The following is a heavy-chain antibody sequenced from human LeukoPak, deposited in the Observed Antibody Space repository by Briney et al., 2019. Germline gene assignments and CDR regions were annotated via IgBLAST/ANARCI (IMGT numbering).Heavy chain of an antibody. CDR1: GFTFSSYA. CDR2: IKQDGSEK. V-gene: IGHV3-7*03. D-gene: IGHD1-26*01. J-gene: IGHJ4*02. Sequence: GGSLRLSCAASGFTFSSYAMHWVRQAPGKGLEWVANIKQDGSEKYYVDSVKGRFTISRDNAKNSLYLQMNSLRAEDTAVYYCARESYADYWGQGTLVTVSS. CDR3: ARESYADY.